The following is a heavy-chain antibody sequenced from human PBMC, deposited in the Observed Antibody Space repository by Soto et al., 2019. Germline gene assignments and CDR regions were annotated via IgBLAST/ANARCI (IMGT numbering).Heavy chain of an antibody. CDR3: ARGMVRGVSMDV. J-gene: IGHJ6*04. V-gene: IGHV4-34*01. Sequence: PSETLSLTCAVYGGSFSGYYWSWIRQPPGKGLEWIGEINHSGSTNYNPSLKSRVTISVDTSKSQFSLKLSSVTAADTAVYYCARGMVRGVSMDVWGKGTTVTVSS. D-gene: IGHD3-10*01. CDR1: GGSFSGYY. CDR2: INHSGST.